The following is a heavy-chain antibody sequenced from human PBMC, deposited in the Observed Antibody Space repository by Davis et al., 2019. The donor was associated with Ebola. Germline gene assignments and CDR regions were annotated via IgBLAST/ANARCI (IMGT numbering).Heavy chain of an antibody. Sequence: GESLKISCKASGYRFTSYWIGWVRQMPGRGLQWMGIIYPDDSDITYSPSFEGQITISADRSISTAYLQWSSLKASDTAMYYCARHNTASSLRFDYWGQGTLVTVSS. D-gene: IGHD6-6*01. CDR3: ARHNTASSLRFDY. J-gene: IGHJ4*02. CDR2: IYPDDSDI. V-gene: IGHV5-51*01. CDR1: GYRFTSYW.